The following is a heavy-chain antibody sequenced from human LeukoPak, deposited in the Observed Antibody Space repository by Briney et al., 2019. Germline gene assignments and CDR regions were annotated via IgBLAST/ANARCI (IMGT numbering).Heavy chain of an antibody. V-gene: IGHV3-20*04. D-gene: IGHD2-15*01. CDR3: ARLPYGCSGGSCYSSYYFDY. CDR1: GFTFSSYR. Sequence: GGSLRLSCAASGFTFSSYRMNWVRQAPGKGLEWVSGINWNGGSTGYADSVKGRFTISRDNAKNSLYLQMNSLRAEDTALYYCARLPYGCSGGSCYSSYYFDYWGQGTLVTVSS. J-gene: IGHJ4*02. CDR2: INWNGGST.